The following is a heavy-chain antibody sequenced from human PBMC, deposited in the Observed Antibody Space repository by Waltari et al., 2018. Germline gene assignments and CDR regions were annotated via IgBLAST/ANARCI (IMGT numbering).Heavy chain of an antibody. J-gene: IGHJ4*02. CDR2: INQDGREK. V-gene: IGHV3-7*01. Sequence: EVQLVESGGGLVQPGGSLRLSCAASGFTLIIRWMSWVRQAPGKGLEWVANINQDGREKYYVDSMKGRVTISRDNAKNSLFLQMDSLRAEDTAVYFCAMAAGTLYWGQGTLVTVSS. CDR3: AMAAGTLY. D-gene: IGHD6-13*01. CDR1: GFTLIIRW.